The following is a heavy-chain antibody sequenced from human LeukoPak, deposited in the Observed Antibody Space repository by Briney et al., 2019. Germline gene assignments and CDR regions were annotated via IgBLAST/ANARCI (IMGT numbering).Heavy chain of an antibody. V-gene: IGHV4-4*07. Sequence: SETLSLTCTVSGGSISSYYWSWIRQPAGKELEWIGRIYTSGSTNYNPSLKSRVTMSVDTSKSQFSLKLTSVTAADTAVYYCARARYYGSGNYLIDYWGQGALATVSS. CDR3: ARARYYGSGNYLIDY. CDR2: IYTSGST. CDR1: GGSISSYY. J-gene: IGHJ4*02. D-gene: IGHD3-10*01.